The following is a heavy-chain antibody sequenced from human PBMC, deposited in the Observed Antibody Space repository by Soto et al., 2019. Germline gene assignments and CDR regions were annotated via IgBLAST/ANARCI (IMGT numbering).Heavy chain of an antibody. J-gene: IGHJ4*02. CDR3: ANCYYDSSGYHYFDY. Sequence: GGSLRLSCAASGFTFSGYGMHWVRQAPGKGLEWVAVISYDGSNKYYADSVKGRFTISRDNSKNTLYLQMNSLRAEDTAVYYCANCYYDSSGYHYFDYWGQGTLVTVSS. V-gene: IGHV3-30*18. CDR1: GFTFSGYG. CDR2: ISYDGSNK. D-gene: IGHD3-22*01.